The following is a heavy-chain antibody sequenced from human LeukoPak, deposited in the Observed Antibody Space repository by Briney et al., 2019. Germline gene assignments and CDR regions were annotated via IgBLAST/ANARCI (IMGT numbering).Heavy chain of an antibody. J-gene: IGHJ5*02. CDR1: GYTFTGYY. CDR3: ARDIAGDGYNSWFDP. V-gene: IGHV1-2*06. D-gene: IGHD5-24*01. Sequence: ASVKVSCKASGYTFTGYYMHWVRQAPGQGLEWMGRINPNSGGTNYAQKFQGRVTMTRDTSISTAYMELSRLRSDDTAVYYCARDIAGDGYNSWFDPWGQGTLVTVSS. CDR2: INPNSGGT.